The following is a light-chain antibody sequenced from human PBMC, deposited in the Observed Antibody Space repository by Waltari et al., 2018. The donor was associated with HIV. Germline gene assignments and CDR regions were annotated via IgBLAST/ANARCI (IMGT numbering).Light chain of an antibody. CDR2: RAG. CDR1: DKNVGHEG. J-gene: IGLJ3*02. V-gene: IGLV10-54*01. CDR3: SAWDSSLSEWV. Sequence: AGLTQPSSVSKGLGQNVTLTCTGNDKNVGHEGAGWLLRHEGHPPEILSYRAGARPAGITQKYSASRSGNTASLTIAGLRVDDEAVYYCSAWDSSLSEWVFGGGTKLTVL.